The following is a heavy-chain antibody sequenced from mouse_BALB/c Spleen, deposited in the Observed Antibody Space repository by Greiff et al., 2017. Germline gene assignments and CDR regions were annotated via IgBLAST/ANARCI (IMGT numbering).Heavy chain of an antibody. CDR1: GYSFTSYY. CDR2: IDPFNGGT. D-gene: IGHD1-1*01. V-gene: IGHV1S135*01. CDR3: ARYPLITTVPSWFAY. Sequence: VQLKQSGPELMKPGASVKISCKASGYSFTSYYMHWVKQSHGKSLEWIGYIDPFNGGTSYNQKFKGKATLTVDKSSSTAYMHLSSLTSEDSAVYYCARYPLITTVPSWFAYWGQGTLVTVSA. J-gene: IGHJ3*01.